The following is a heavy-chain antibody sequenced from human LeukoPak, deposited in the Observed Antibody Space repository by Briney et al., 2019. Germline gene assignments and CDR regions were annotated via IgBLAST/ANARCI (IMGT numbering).Heavy chain of an antibody. J-gene: IGHJ5*02. V-gene: IGHV1-18*01. Sequence: ASVKVSCKASGYTFTTYGISWVRQAPGQGLEWMGWISAYNGDTNYADNLQGRVTMTIDTSTSTAYMELRSLRSDDTAVYYCARDPGAKAYGGNRFDPWGQGTLVTVSS. D-gene: IGHD3-10*01. CDR3: ARDPGAKAYGGNRFDP. CDR1: GYTFTTYG. CDR2: ISAYNGDT.